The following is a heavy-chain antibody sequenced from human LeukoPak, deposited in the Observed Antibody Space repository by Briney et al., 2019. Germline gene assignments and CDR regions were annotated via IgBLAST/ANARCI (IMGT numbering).Heavy chain of an antibody. Sequence: SQTLSLTCAISGASVSSSSVACNWVRQSTSRGLEWLGRTYYRSKWYNDYAVFVQSRIVINLDTSKNQLSLQLNSVTPEDTAVYYCARGQHTAFDYWGQGNLVTVSS. V-gene: IGHV6-1*01. CDR2: TYYRSKWYN. CDR1: GASVSSSSVA. CDR3: ARGQHTAFDY. D-gene: IGHD2-21*02. J-gene: IGHJ4*02.